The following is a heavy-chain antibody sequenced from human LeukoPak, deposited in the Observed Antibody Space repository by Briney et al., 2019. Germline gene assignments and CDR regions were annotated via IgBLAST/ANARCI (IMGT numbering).Heavy chain of an antibody. CDR3: AKDPRPRSFDSTGYTDF. J-gene: IGHJ4*02. CDR2: IQFDDSRK. D-gene: IGHD3-22*01. V-gene: IGHV3-30*02. Sequence: GGSLRLSCAASGVTFSSYGMGWVRQAPGKSLGWVSFIQFDDSRKYYAESVKGRFTISRDNSKNTVYLQMNRLRGEDTAVYYCAKDPRPRSFDSTGYTDFWGQGTLVTVSS. CDR1: GVTFSSYG.